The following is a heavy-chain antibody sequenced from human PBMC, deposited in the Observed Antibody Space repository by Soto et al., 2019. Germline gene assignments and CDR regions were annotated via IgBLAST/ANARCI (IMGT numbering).Heavy chain of an antibody. Sequence: GGSLRLSCAASGFSFRSYAMAWVRQAPGKGLEWTSAITGSGVTTYYADSVKGRFTISRDNSKNTLYLEMRSLRAEDTALYFCVNDRERIAMLRVPDSWGRGTLVTVSS. CDR2: ITGSGVTT. CDR1: GFSFRSYA. J-gene: IGHJ4*02. V-gene: IGHV3-23*01. D-gene: IGHD3-10*01. CDR3: VNDRERIAMLRVPDS.